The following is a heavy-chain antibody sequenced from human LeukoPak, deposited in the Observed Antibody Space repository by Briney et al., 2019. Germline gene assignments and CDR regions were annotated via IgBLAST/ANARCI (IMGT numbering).Heavy chain of an antibody. CDR2: IYYTGST. J-gene: IGHJ3*02. Sequence: SETLSLTCAVYGGSFSGYYWSWIRQPPGKGLEWIGSIYYTGSTYFNPSLKSRVTMSVDTSKNQFSLKLSSVTAADTAVYFCARHSGSYFFDAFDIWGQGTMVTVSS. D-gene: IGHD1-26*01. CDR3: ARHSGSYFFDAFDI. CDR1: GGSFSGYY. V-gene: IGHV4-34*01.